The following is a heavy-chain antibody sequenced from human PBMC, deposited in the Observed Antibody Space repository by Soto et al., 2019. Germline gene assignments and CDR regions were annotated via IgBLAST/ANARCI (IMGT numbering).Heavy chain of an antibody. Sequence: EVQLVESGGGLVQPGGSLGLSCAASGFTFSDHYMDWVRQAPGKGLEWVGRTRDKANSYTTEYAASVKGRFTISRDDSKNSLYLQVNSLKTEDTAVYYCARAGYYYLDVWGKGTTVTV. CDR2: TRDKANSYTT. V-gene: IGHV3-72*01. J-gene: IGHJ6*03. CDR3: ARAGYYYLDV. CDR1: GFTFSDHY.